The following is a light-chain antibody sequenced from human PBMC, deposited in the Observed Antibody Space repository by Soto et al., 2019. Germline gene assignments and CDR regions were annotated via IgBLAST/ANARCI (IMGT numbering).Light chain of an antibody. CDR2: PTS. CDR3: QQGNNWPIFT. Sequence: EIVLTQSPATLSLSPGERATLSCMASQSVSKSLAWYQQKPGQAPRLLIYPTSNRATGIPARFSGSGSRTDFTLTISSLEPEDFAVYYCQQGNNWPIFTFGPGTKVDIK. V-gene: IGKV3-11*01. CDR1: QSVSKS. J-gene: IGKJ3*01.